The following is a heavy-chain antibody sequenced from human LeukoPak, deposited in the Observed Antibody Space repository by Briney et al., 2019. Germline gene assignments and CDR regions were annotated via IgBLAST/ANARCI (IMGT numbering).Heavy chain of an antibody. Sequence: GGSLRLSCAASGFTFTSYWMSWVRQAPGKGLEWAANIKQDGSEKSYVDSVKGRFTISRDNAKNSLYLQMNSLRAEDTAVYYCARITRTNYFDYWGQGTLVTVSS. J-gene: IGHJ4*02. D-gene: IGHD1-14*01. CDR2: IKQDGSEK. CDR3: ARITRTNYFDY. V-gene: IGHV3-7*01. CDR1: GFTFTSYW.